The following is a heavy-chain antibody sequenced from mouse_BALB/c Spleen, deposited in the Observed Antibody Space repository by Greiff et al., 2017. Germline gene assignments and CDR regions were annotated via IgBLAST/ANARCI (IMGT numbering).Heavy chain of an antibody. CDR3: ARDRDYGYAMDY. Sequence: EVQLVESGGGLVQPGGSLRLSCATSGFTFTDYYMSWVRQPPGKALEWLGFIRNKANGYTTEYSASVKGRFTISRDNSQSILYLQMNTLRAEDSATYYCARDRDYGYAMDYWGQGTSVTVSA. V-gene: IGHV7-3*02. J-gene: IGHJ4*01. CDR2: IRNKANGYTT. CDR1: GFTFTDYY. D-gene: IGHD1-1*01.